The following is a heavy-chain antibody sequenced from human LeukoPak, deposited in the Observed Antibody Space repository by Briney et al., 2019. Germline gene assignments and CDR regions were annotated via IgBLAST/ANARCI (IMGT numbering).Heavy chain of an antibody. V-gene: IGHV3-11*01. Sequence: GGSLRLSCAASGFTFSDYYMSWIRQAPGKGLEWVSYISSSGSTIYYADSVKGRFTISRDNAKNSLYLQMNSLRAEDTAVYYCARASTIFGVRRANWFDPWGQGTLVTVSS. J-gene: IGHJ5*02. CDR3: ARASTIFGVRRANWFDP. D-gene: IGHD3-3*01. CDR1: GFTFSDYY. CDR2: ISSSGSTI.